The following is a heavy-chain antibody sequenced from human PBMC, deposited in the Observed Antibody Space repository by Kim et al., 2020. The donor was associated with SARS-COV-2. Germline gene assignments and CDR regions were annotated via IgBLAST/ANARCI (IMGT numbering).Heavy chain of an antibody. Sequence: ASVKVSCKASGYTFTTYAIHWVRQAPGQRLEWMGWINGGNGDTECSQKFQGRVTITSDPSATTAYMELSTLRSEDTAVYYCAREVFGGYDCFDYWGQGTLVTVSS. CDR2: INGGNGDT. V-gene: IGHV1-3*01. J-gene: IGHJ4*02. D-gene: IGHD5-12*01. CDR3: AREVFGGYDCFDY. CDR1: GYTFTTYA.